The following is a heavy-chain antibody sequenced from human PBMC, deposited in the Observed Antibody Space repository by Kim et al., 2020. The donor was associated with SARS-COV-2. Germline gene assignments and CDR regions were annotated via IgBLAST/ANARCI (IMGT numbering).Heavy chain of an antibody. CDR3: AKLMGDKSYYDFWSCYRFDD. Sequence: RFTISRDNAKNSLYLQMNSLRAEDTAVYYCAKLMGDKSYYDFWSCYRFDDWGQGTLVTVSS. J-gene: IGHJ4*02. V-gene: IGHV3-23*01. D-gene: IGHD3-3*01.